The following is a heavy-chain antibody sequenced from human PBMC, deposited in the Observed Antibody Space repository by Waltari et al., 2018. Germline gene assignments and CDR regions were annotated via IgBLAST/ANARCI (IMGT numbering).Heavy chain of an antibody. V-gene: IGHV4-38-2*01. J-gene: IGHJ4*02. CDR1: GYSISSGYH. CDR3: ARQEGTTVGFDY. Sequence: QVQLQESGPGLVKPSETLSLTCAVSGYSISSGYHWGWIRQPPGKGLEWSGSSYHRWSTYYNPSLKSRVTISVDTSKNQFSLKLSSVTAADTAVYYCARQEGTTVGFDYWGQGTLVTVSS. D-gene: IGHD4-17*01. CDR2: SYHRWST.